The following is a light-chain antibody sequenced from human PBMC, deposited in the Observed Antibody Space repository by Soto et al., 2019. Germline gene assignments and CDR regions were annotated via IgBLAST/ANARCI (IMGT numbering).Light chain of an antibody. J-gene: IGLJ1*01. V-gene: IGLV1-44*01. CDR2: RNN. Sequence: SFLAHPPSSSGTPGQRVTISCSGSSSNIGSNTVNWYQQLPGTAPKLLIYRNNQRPSGVPDRFSGSKSGTSASLAISGLQSEDEADYYCAAWDDSLNGSYVFGIGTKVTAL. CDR1: SSNIGSNT. CDR3: AAWDDSLNGSYV.